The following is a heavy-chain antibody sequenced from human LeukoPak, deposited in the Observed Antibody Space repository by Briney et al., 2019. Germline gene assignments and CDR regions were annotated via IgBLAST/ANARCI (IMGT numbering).Heavy chain of an antibody. D-gene: IGHD3-3*01. CDR1: GYTFTSYG. J-gene: IGHJ5*01. Sequence: ASVKVSCKASGYTFTSYGIRWVRQAPGQGLEWMGCISAYNGNTNYAQKLQGRVTMTTDTSTSTPYMELRSLRADDTAVYYCVRGELYSTADPIDSLGHGTLVTVSS. V-gene: IGHV1-18*01. CDR3: VRGELYSTADPIDS. CDR2: ISAYNGNT.